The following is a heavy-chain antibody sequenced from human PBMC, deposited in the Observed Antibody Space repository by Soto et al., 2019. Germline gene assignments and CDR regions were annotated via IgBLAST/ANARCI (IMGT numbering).Heavy chain of an antibody. CDR3: ARENFGVIIHDAFDL. Sequence: SETLSLTCTVSGDSVSSGGYYWNWIRQHPGRGLEWLGYIYDSETTYYNPSLESRLSISVDASKNQFSLKVTSVTPADTAVYYCARENFGVIIHDAFDLWGQGAMVTVSS. J-gene: IGHJ3*01. D-gene: IGHD2-8*01. V-gene: IGHV4-31*03. CDR2: IYDSETT. CDR1: GDSVSSGGYY.